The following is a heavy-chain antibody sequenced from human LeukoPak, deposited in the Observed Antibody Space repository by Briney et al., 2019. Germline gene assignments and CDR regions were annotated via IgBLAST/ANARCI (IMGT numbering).Heavy chain of an antibody. CDR1: GGSISSSSYY. V-gene: IGHV4-39*07. D-gene: IGHD1-26*01. CDR2: IYYSGST. Sequence: SETLSLTCTVSGGSISSSSYYWGWIRQPPGKGLEWIGSIYYSGSTYYNPSLKSRVTISVDTSKNQFSLKLSSVTAADTAVYYCARDGDSGRKFDYWGQGTLVTVSS. CDR3: ARDGDSGRKFDY. J-gene: IGHJ4*02.